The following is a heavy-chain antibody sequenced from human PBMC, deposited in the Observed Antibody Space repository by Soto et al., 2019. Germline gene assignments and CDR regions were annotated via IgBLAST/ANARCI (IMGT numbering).Heavy chain of an antibody. CDR1: GYTSSNYG. J-gene: IGHJ4*02. Sequence: QVHLVQAGVEVKKPGASVKVSCKASGYTSSNYGFSWLRQAPGPGLEWMGWISTYRGNTNYARKFRGRVTMTTDTSTSTAFMELRSLTFDDTAVYYCGRMFVGPRYGDIDYGVQGTLVTVSS. V-gene: IGHV1-18*01. D-gene: IGHD4-17*01. CDR2: ISTYRGNT. CDR3: GRMFVGPRYGDIDY.